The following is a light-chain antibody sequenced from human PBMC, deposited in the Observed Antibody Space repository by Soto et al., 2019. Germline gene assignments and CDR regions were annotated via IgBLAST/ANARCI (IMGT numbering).Light chain of an antibody. CDR2: EGS. CDR3: CSYAGSSTYK. V-gene: IGLV2-23*01. CDR1: SSDVGSYNL. Sequence: QSALTQPASVSGSPGQSITISCTGTSSDVGSYNLVSWYQQHPGKAPKLMIYEGSKRPSGVSNRFSGSKSGNTASLTISGLQAEDEADYYCCSYAGSSTYKFGGRTQLTVL. J-gene: IGLJ2*01.